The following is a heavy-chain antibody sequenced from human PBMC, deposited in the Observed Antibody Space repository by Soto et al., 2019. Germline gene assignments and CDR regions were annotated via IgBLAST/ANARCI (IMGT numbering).Heavy chain of an antibody. CDR1: GFTFSAYA. J-gene: IGHJ6*02. CDR2: ISSRSDTL. V-gene: IGHV3-48*02. D-gene: IGHD2-15*01. CDR3: ARDWDIVILSVPIPNYNYGMDV. Sequence: PGGSLRLSCEGSGFTFSAYAMNWVRQAPGKGLEWVSYISSRSDTLYYADSVKGRFTNSRDNAKNSVYLQVNNLRDEDTAVYYCARDWDIVILSVPIPNYNYGMDVWGQGTTVTVSS.